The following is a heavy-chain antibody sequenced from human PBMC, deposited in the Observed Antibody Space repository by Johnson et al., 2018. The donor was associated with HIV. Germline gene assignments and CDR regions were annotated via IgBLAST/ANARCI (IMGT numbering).Heavy chain of an antibody. V-gene: IGHV3-33*01. CDR2: IWYDGTNK. CDR3: ARSPGKDYGGNSGGFNV. D-gene: IGHD4-23*01. Sequence: QVQLVESGGGVVQPGKSLRLSCVASGFTFSSYGMHWVRQAPGRGLEWVAVIWYDGTNKYYADSVKGRFNISRDNSNSTLYLQMNSLRGEDTAMSYCARSPGKDYGGNSGGFNVWGQGTMVTVSS. CDR1: GFTFSSYG. J-gene: IGHJ3*01.